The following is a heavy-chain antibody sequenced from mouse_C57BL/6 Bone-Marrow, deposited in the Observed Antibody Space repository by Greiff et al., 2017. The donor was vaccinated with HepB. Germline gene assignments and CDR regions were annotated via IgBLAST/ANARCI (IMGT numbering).Heavy chain of an antibody. J-gene: IGHJ1*03. CDR2: IWSGGST. CDR1: GFSLTSYG. CDR3: AKHPPRGGYFDV. Sequence: VMLVESGPGLVQPSQSLSITCTVSGFSLTSYGVHWVRQPPGKGLEWLGVIWSGGSTDYNAAFISRLSISKDNSKSQVFFKMNSLQADDTAIYYCAKHPPRGGYFDVWGTGTTVTVSS. V-gene: IGHV2-4*01.